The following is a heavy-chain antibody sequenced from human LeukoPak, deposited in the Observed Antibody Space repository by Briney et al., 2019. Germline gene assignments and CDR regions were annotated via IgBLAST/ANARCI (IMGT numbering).Heavy chain of an antibody. J-gene: IGHJ4*02. CDR3: ARDSGYCSSTGCYVHYFDY. D-gene: IGHD2-2*01. CDR1: GFTFSSYA. V-gene: IGHV3-23*01. CDR2: ISGSGGST. Sequence: GGSLRLSCAASGFTFSSYAMSWVRQAPGKGLEWVSAISGSGGSTYYADSVKGRFTVSRDNAKNSLYLQMNSLRAEDTAVYYCARDSGYCSSTGCYVHYFDYWGQGTLVTVSS.